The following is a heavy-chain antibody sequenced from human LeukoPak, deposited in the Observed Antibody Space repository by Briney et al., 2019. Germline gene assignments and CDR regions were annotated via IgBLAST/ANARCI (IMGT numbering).Heavy chain of an antibody. J-gene: IGHJ5*02. CDR1: GGSISSHY. CDR2: IYYSGST. D-gene: IGHD5-18*01. V-gene: IGHV4-59*11. CDR3: ARGGYSYVQNWFDP. Sequence: SETLSLTCTVSGGSISSHYWSWIRQPPGKGLEWIGYIYYSGSTNYNPSLKSRVTISVDTSKNQFSLKLSSVTAADTAVYYCARGGYSYVQNWFDPWGQGTLDTVSS.